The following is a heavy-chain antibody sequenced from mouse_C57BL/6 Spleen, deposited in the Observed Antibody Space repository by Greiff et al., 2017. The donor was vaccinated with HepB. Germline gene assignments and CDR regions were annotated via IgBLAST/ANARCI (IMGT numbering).Heavy chain of an antibody. CDR2: IDPSDSYT. D-gene: IGHD1-3*01. Sequence: QVQLQQPGAELVMPGASVKLSCKASGYTFTSYWMHWVKQRPGQGLEWIGEIDPSDSYTNYNQKFKGKSTLTVDKSSSTAYMQLSSLTSEDSAVYYCARDVKAMDYWGQGTSVTVSS. V-gene: IGHV1-69*01. CDR1: GYTFTSYW. J-gene: IGHJ4*01. CDR3: ARDVKAMDY.